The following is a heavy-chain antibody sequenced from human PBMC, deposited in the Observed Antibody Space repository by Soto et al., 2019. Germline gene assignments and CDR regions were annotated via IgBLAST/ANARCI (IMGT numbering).Heavy chain of an antibody. CDR2: IRDKVNKYAT. Sequence: EVQLVESGGGLVQPGGSLKLSCAASGFTFSGSAIHWVRQASGKGLEWVGRIRDKVNKYATAYSASVTGRFTISRDDSKNIGYLQMNSLKTDDTAVYYCGYDFWSGYYSVGQTSGMDVWGQGTTVTVSS. V-gene: IGHV3-73*02. CDR1: GFTFSGSA. D-gene: IGHD3-3*01. J-gene: IGHJ6*02. CDR3: GYDFWSGYYSVGQTSGMDV.